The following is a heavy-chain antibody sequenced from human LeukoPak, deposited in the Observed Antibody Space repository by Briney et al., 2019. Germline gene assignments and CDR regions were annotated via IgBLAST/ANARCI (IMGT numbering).Heavy chain of an antibody. Sequence: PSETLSLTCSVSGGSISYYYWSWIRQPPGKGLEWIGYIYYSGSTNYNPSLKSRVTISVDTSKNQFSLKLSSVTAADTAVYYCARGTAMGDYRYFDYWGQGTLVTVSS. D-gene: IGHD5-18*01. CDR3: ARGTAMGDYRYFDY. V-gene: IGHV4-59*01. CDR1: GGSISYYY. J-gene: IGHJ4*02. CDR2: IYYSGST.